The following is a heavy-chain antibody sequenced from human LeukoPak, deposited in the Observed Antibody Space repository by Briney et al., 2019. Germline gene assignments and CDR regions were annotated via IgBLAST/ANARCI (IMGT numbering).Heavy chain of an antibody. D-gene: IGHD3-22*01. CDR1: GFSLSTGGVG. Sequence: SGPTLVKPTQTLTLTCTFSGFSLSTGGVGVGWIRQPPGKALEWLALIYWDDDKRYTPSLKSRLTITKDTSKNQVVLTLTNMDPVDTATYYSAHRLLGYYDASGFSPPFDYWGQGTLVTVSS. CDR2: IYWDDDK. CDR3: AHRLLGYYDASGFSPPFDY. V-gene: IGHV2-5*02. J-gene: IGHJ4*02.